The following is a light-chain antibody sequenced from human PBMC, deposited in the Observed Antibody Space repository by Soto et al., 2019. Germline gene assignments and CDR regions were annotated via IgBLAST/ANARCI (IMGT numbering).Light chain of an antibody. J-gene: IGKJ1*01. CDR3: QQYYACAWT. V-gene: IGKV3-20*01. Sequence: EIVLTQSPGTLSLSPGERATLSCRASQSISSTYLAWYRQKPGQAPRLLIYAASSRATGIPDRFSGSGSGPDLTLTISRLEPEDFAVYYCQQYYACAWTFVPGTRVEIK. CDR2: AAS. CDR1: QSISSTY.